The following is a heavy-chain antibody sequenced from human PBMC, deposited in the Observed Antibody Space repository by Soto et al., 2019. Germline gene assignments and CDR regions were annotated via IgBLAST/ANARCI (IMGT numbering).Heavy chain of an antibody. D-gene: IGHD1-20*01. CDR2: IYPCDSDT. CDR3: ARQGYNWNGYYYYGMDV. CDR1: GYSLTSYW. V-gene: IGHV5-51*01. Sequence: GEARKISCKVSGYSLTSYWSGWVRQIPGKGLEWRGIIYPCDSDTRYSPSFQGRVTIAADKSISTAYLQWSSLKASDTAMYYCARQGYNWNGYYYYGMDVWGQGTTVTVSS. J-gene: IGHJ6*02.